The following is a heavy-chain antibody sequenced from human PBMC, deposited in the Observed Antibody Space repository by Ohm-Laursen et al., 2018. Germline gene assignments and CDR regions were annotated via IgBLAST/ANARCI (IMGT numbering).Heavy chain of an antibody. CDR1: GFIFTDYY. CDR2: ISYSGTSI. V-gene: IGHV3-11*01. CDR3: AKDMRTGYSYGYEFDY. J-gene: IGHJ4*02. D-gene: IGHD5-18*01. Sequence: SLRLSCSASGFIFTDYYMSWIRQAPGRGLEWVSHISYSGTSIYYADSVKGQFTISRDNAKNSLYLQMNGLRAEDTALYYCAKDMRTGYSYGYEFDYWGQGTLVTVSS.